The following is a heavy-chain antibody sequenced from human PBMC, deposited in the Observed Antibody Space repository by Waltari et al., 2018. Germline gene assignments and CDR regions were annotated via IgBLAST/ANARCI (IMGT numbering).Heavy chain of an antibody. D-gene: IGHD3-22*01. CDR2: IYYSGST. Sequence: QVQLQESGPGLVKPSETLSLTCTGPGCPISHYYTGWIRQPPGKGLEWIGYIYYSGSTNYNPSLKSGVTISVDTSKNQFSLKLSSVTAADTAVYYCARLYYYDSSGYPLGFDPWGQGTLVTVSS. V-gene: IGHV4-59*01. CDR3: ARLYYYDSSGYPLGFDP. CDR1: GCPISHYY. J-gene: IGHJ5*02.